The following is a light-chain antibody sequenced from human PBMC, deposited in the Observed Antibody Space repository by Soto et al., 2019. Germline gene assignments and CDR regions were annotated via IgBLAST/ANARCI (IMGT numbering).Light chain of an antibody. CDR1: SSDVGGYDF. V-gene: IGLV2-8*01. CDR3: SSYAGSNNYV. Sequence: QSALTKPPSAYGSPGQSVTISCTGTSSDVGGYDFVSWYQQHPGKVPELILYEVTKRPSGVPDRFSGSKSGNTASLTVSGLQVEDEADYYCSSYAGSNNYVFGTGTKLTVL. J-gene: IGLJ1*01. CDR2: EVT.